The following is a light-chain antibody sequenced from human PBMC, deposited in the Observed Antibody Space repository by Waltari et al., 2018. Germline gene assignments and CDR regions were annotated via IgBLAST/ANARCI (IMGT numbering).Light chain of an antibody. V-gene: IGLV4-69*01. CDR1: SGHSSYA. J-gene: IGLJ2*01. Sequence: QLVLTQSPSASASLGASVKLTCTLSSGHSSYAIAWHQQQPEKGPRYLMKVNSDGSHSKGDGIPDRFSGSSSGAERYLTISSLQSEDEADYYCQTWDTVIHVVFGGGTKLTVL. CDR3: QTWDTVIHVV. CDR2: VNSDGSH.